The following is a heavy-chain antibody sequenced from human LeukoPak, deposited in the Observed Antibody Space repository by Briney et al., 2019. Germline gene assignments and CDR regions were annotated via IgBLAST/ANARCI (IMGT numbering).Heavy chain of an antibody. J-gene: IGHJ3*02. CDR1: GFTFSNYG. Sequence: TGGSLRLSCAASGFTFSNYGMHWVRQVPGKGLEWVAAIWFDGIRKYYADSVKGRLTISGDNSKNTLYLQMNSLRAEDTAVYYCARDLEDSSPFGAFDMWGQGTMVTVSS. CDR3: ARDLEDSSPFGAFDM. CDR2: IWFDGIRK. D-gene: IGHD3-22*01. V-gene: IGHV3-33*01.